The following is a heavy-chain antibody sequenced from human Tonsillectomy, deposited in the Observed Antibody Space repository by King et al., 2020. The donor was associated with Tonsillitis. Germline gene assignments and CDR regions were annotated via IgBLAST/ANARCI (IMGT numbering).Heavy chain of an antibody. Sequence: LTLKESGPALVKPTQTLTLTCTFSGFSLSTSGMCVSWIRQPPGKALEWLARIDWGDDKYYSTSLKTRLTISKDTSKNQVVLTMTNMDPVDTATYYCARIRAPYYYDSSGYLFDYWGQGTLVTVSS. CDR1: GFSLSTSGMC. D-gene: IGHD3-22*01. J-gene: IGHJ4*02. CDR2: IDWGDDK. V-gene: IGHV2-70*15. CDR3: ARIRAPYYYDSSGYLFDY.